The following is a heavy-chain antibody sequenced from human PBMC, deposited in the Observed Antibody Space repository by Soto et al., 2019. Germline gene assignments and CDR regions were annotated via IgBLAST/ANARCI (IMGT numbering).Heavy chain of an antibody. Sequence: GGSLRLSCAASGFTFSSYAMSWVRQAPGKGLEWVSAISGSGGNTYYDDSVKGRFTISRDNSKNTLYLQMNSLRAEDTAVYYCAKGGGSGSYYDYFDYWGQGTLVTVSS. CDR2: ISGSGGNT. V-gene: IGHV3-23*01. J-gene: IGHJ4*02. CDR1: GFTFSSYA. CDR3: AKGGGSGSYYDYFDY. D-gene: IGHD1-26*01.